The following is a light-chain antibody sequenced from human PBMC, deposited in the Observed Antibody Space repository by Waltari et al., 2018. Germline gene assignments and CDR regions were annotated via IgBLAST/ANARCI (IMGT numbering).Light chain of an antibody. CDR3: QQYMTNSWT. J-gene: IGKJ1*01. V-gene: IGKV1-5*03. CDR1: QSLING. Sequence: DIQMTQSPSTLSASVGDRVTITCRASQSLINGLAWFKQKPGKAPKLLIYKASNLESGVPSRFSGSGSGTEFTLTISSLQPDDFATYYCQQYMTNSWTFGQGTRVEVK. CDR2: KAS.